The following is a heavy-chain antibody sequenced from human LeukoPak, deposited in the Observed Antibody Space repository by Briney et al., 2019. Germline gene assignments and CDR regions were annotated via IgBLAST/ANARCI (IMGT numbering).Heavy chain of an antibody. CDR3: AKWGDFDVLTGYYVPDF. Sequence: GASLRLSCAASGFTFSSYAMSWVRQAPGKGLEWVSAISGSGGSTYYADSVKGRFTISRDNSKNTLYLQMNSLRAEDTAVYYCAKWGDFDVLTGYYVPDFWGQGTLVTVSS. V-gene: IGHV3-23*01. D-gene: IGHD3-9*01. CDR1: GFTFSSYA. CDR2: ISGSGGST. J-gene: IGHJ4*02.